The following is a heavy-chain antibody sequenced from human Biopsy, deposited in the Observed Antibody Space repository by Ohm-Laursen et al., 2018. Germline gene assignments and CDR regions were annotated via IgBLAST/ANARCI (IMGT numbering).Heavy chain of an antibody. J-gene: IGHJ5*02. D-gene: IGHD3-22*01. CDR1: GGSISSGGSY. V-gene: IGHV4-31*01. Sequence: TLSLTCPVSGGSISSGGSYWSWIRQRPGKGLEWIGYIFNSANTYYNPSLKNLITISGDTSKNQFSLKLNSVTAADTVVYYCARGDYFDSNGYFWFDPWGQGTLVTVSP. CDR2: IFNSANT. CDR3: ARGDYFDSNGYFWFDP.